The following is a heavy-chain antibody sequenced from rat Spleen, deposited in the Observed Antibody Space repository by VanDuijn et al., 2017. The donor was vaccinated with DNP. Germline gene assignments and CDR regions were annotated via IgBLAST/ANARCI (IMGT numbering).Heavy chain of an antibody. CDR1: GFTFNKYW. D-gene: IGHD1-9*01. CDR3: ETQTYIGMGIFVY. J-gene: IGHJ2*01. Sequence: EVQLVESGGGLVQPGRSLKLSCVASGFTFNKYWMAWVRQAPAKGLEWVAVISPDGRKSSYGDSVKGRFTISRDNAKNTQYLQMDNLGSEDTVNYYCETQTYIGMGIFVYWGQVVMVPVS. CDR2: ISPDGRKS. V-gene: IGHV5S13*01.